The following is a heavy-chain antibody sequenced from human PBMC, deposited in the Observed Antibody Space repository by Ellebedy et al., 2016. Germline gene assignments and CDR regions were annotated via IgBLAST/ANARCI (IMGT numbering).Heavy chain of an antibody. J-gene: IGHJ4*02. CDR1: GGSISSDDYS. V-gene: IGHV4-61*08. D-gene: IGHD2-2*01. Sequence: SETLSLXXAVSGGSISSDDYSWSWIRQSPGRGLEWIGYIFYTGITLYNPSLKSRVTISVDTSKNQFSLKLTSVTSADTAIYYCTRHPNVPVVEGGFDYWGQGTLVTVSS. CDR3: TRHPNVPVVEGGFDY. CDR2: IFYTGIT.